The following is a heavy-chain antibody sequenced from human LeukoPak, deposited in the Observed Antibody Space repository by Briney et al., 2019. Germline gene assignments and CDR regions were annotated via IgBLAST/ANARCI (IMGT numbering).Heavy chain of an antibody. CDR1: GFTFSNYA. CDR2: ISGSGGST. D-gene: IGHD4-23*01. CDR3: AKSTSPVGTFDY. J-gene: IGHJ4*02. Sequence: GGSLRLSCAASGFTFSNYAMSWVRQAPGKGLECVSVISGSGGSTYYADSVKGRFTTSRDTSKNTLYLHMNSLRAEDTAVYYCAKSTSPVGTFDYWGRGTLVTVSS. V-gene: IGHV3-23*01.